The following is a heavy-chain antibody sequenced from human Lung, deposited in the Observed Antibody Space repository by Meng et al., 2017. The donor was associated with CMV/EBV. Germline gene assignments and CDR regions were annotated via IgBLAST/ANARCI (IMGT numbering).Heavy chain of an antibody. J-gene: IGHJ4*02. Sequence: VQWGARGEGGRRHGALVQVSWKASGYTVSSYVFTWFRQAPGQGLGWLGWISTYNDNPKYAQKVQGRVTMTADTSTSTAYMELRSLTSDDTAVYYCARDLWPHIVVVTAPSEFWGQGTLVTVSS. CDR3: ARDLWPHIVVVTAPSEF. D-gene: IGHD2-21*02. CDR1: GYTVSSYV. CDR2: ISTYNDNP. V-gene: IGHV1-18*01.